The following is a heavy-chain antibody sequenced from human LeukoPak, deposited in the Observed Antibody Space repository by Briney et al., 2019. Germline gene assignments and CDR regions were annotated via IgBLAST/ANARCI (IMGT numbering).Heavy chain of an antibody. D-gene: IGHD5-24*01. J-gene: IGHJ4*02. Sequence: ASVKVSCKASGGTFSSYAISWVRQAPGQGLEWMGIINPIGGSTIYAQKFQGRVTMTRDTSTSTVYMELSSLRSEDTAMYYCARALRMATIPGVNMNYFGYWGQGTLVTVSS. CDR3: ARALRMATIPGVNMNYFGY. CDR1: GGTFSSYA. CDR2: INPIGGST. V-gene: IGHV1-46*01.